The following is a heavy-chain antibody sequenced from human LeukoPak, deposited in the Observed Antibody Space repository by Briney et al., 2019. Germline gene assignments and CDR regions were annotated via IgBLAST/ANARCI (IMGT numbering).Heavy chain of an antibody. V-gene: IGHV1-2*02. CDR2: INPNSDGT. D-gene: IGHD3-22*01. CDR3: ARDQLRGDYYDSSVYYYGSGFDY. CDR1: GYTFTGYY. J-gene: IGHJ4*02. Sequence: ASVKVSCKASGYTFTGYYMHWVRQAPGQGLEWMGWINPNSDGTNYAQKFQGRVTKTRDTSISTAYMELSRLRSDDTAVYYCARDQLRGDYYDSSVYYYGSGFDYWGQGTLVTVSS.